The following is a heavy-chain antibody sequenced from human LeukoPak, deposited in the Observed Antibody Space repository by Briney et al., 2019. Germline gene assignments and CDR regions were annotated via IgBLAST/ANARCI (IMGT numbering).Heavy chain of an antibody. CDR2: ISGSGGST. V-gene: IGHV3-23*01. D-gene: IGHD3-9*01. CDR1: GFTFSSYA. Sequence: GGSLRLSCAASGFTFSSYAMSWVRQAPGKGLEWVSAISGSGGSTYYADSVKGRFTISRDNSKNTLYLQMNSLRAEDTAVYYCARETRLPHNDILINRRAFDIWGQGTILTVSS. CDR3: ARETRLPHNDILINRRAFDI. J-gene: IGHJ3*02.